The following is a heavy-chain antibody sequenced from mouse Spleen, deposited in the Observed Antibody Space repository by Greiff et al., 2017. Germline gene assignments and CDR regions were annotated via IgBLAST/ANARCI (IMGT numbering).Heavy chain of an antibody. J-gene: IGHJ4*01. Sequence: QVQLQQSGAELARPGASVKMSCKASGYTFTSYTMHWVKQRPGQGLEWIGYINPSSGYTKYNQKFKDKATLTADKSSSTAYMQLSSLTSEDSAVYYCARCPYGSSYAYAMDYWGQGTSVTVSS. V-gene: IGHV1-4*01. CDR2: INPSSGYT. CDR3: ARCPYGSSYAYAMDY. D-gene: IGHD1-1*01. CDR1: GYTFTSYT.